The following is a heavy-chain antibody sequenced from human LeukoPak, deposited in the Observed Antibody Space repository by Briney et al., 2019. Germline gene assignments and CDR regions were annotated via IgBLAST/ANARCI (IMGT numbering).Heavy chain of an antibody. Sequence: GGSLRLSCAASGFTFSSYEMNWVRQAPGKGLEWVSYISSSGSTMYYADSVKGRFTISRDNAKNSLSLQMNSLRAEDTAVYYCARSPAGANYYLDVWGKGTTVTVSS. J-gene: IGHJ6*03. CDR3: ARSPAGANYYLDV. CDR1: GFTFSSYE. D-gene: IGHD1-14*01. CDR2: ISSSGSTM. V-gene: IGHV3-48*03.